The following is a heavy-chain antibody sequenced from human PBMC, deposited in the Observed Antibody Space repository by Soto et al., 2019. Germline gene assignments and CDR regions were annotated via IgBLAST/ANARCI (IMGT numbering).Heavy chain of an antibody. Sequence: PSETLSLTCAVYGGSFSVYYWSWIRQRPGKGLEWIGEINHSGSTNYNPSLKSRVTISVDTSKNQFSLKLSSVTAADTAVYYCARGRSGYSSSWYLNWFDPWGQGTLVTVSS. V-gene: IGHV4-34*01. CDR3: ARGRSGYSSSWYLNWFDP. CDR2: INHSGST. D-gene: IGHD6-13*01. J-gene: IGHJ5*02. CDR1: GGSFSVYY.